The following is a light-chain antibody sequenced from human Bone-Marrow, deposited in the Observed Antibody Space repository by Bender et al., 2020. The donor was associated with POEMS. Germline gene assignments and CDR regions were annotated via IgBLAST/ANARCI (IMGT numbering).Light chain of an antibody. CDR1: SSNIGTNP. CDR3: CSFVDSDTLVV. Sequence: QSVLTQPPSASGTPGQRVTISCSGSSSNIGTNPVNWYQQLPGTAPKLLIYINNQRPSGVPDRFSGSKSGNTASLTISGLQPEDEADYYCCSFVDSDTLVVFGAGTKLTVL. V-gene: IGLV1-44*01. J-gene: IGLJ2*01. CDR2: INN.